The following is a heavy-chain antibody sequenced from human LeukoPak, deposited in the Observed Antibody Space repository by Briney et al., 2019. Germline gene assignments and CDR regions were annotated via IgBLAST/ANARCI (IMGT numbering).Heavy chain of an antibody. CDR2: INPNNSVT. CDR3: AVQGSGTSSCDS. D-gene: IGHD2-2*01. J-gene: IGHJ4*02. V-gene: IGHV1-2*02. CDR1: GYTFTGYY. Sequence: ASVKVSFKASGYTFTGYYMHWVRQAPGQGLEWMGWINPNNSVTLYARKFQGRVTVTRDTSLSTAYMELSGLISDDTAVYYCAVQGSGTSSCDSWGQGTLVTVSS.